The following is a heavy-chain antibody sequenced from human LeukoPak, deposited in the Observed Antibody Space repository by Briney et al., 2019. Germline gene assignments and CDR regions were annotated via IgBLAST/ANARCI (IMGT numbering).Heavy chain of an antibody. V-gene: IGHV4-4*07. J-gene: IGHJ4*02. CDR1: GGSISTYY. Sequence: SETLSLTCTVSGGSISTYYWSWIRQPAGKGLEWIGRIYISGSTNYNPSLKSRVSMSVDTSKNQFSLKLSSVTAADTAVYYCARGYKRWLQPYYFDYWGQGTLVTVSS. D-gene: IGHD5-24*01. CDR2: IYISGST. CDR3: ARGYKRWLQPYYFDY.